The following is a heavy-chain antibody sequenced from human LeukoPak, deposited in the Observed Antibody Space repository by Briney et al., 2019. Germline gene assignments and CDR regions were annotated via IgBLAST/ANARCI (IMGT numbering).Heavy chain of an antibody. CDR1: GFTFSSYE. CDR2: ISDTGSTI. CDR3: ARDFMYNVNCAGC. J-gene: IGHJ4*02. V-gene: IGHV3-48*03. Sequence: GGSLRLSRAASGFTFSSYELNWVRQAPGKGLEWVSYISDTGSTIYYADSVEGRFTISRDNAKNSLYLQMNSLRAEDTAVYYCARDFMYNVNCAGCWGQGTLVTVSS. D-gene: IGHD1-14*01.